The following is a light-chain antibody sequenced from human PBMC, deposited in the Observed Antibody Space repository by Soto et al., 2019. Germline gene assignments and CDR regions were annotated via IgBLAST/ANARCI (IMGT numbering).Light chain of an antibody. CDR2: GAS. V-gene: IGKV3-20*01. CDR1: QSVTDNY. J-gene: IGKJ1*01. Sequence: EIVLTQSPATLSLSPGERATLSCRASQSVTDNYLAWYQQKPGQAPRLVISGASSRTSGIPDRFSASGSGTDFPLTISRLEPEDFAVYYWQQYTRAPLTFGQGTKVEIK. CDR3: QQYTRAPLT.